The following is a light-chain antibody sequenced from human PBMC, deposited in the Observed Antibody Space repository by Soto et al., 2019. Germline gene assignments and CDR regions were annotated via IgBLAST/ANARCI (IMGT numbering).Light chain of an antibody. CDR3: LQEYNFPYT. V-gene: IGKV1-6*01. CDR1: QDIRND. J-gene: IGKJ2*01. Sequence: VQMTQSPSSLSASIGDMVTITCRASQDIRNDLGWYQQKPGKAPKLLIYTAYKLQSGVPSRFSGSGSGTDFTLIINSLQPEDFATYYCLQEYNFPYTFGQGTKLDI. CDR2: TAY.